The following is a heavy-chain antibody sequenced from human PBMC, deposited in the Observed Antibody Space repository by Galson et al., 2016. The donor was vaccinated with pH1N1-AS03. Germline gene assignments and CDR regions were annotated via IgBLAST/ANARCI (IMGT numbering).Heavy chain of an antibody. CDR2: IGVSGAYT. J-gene: IGHJ6*02. D-gene: IGHD2-15*01. CDR3: AKGRKDDCSGRSYPGYYHMDV. V-gene: IGHV3-23*01. Sequence: SLRLSCAASGFTFTTYAMNWVRQAPGKGLEWVSSIGVSGAYTFYTDSVKGRFTISRDNSKNTVFLQMNSLRAEDTAVYYCAKGRKDDCSGRSYPGYYHMDVWGQGTTVTVSS. CDR1: GFTFTTYA.